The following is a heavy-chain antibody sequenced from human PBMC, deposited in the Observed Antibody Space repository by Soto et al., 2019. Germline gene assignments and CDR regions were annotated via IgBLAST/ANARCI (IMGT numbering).Heavy chain of an antibody. Sequence: PSETLSLTCAVYVGSFSGYYWSWIRQHPGKGLEWIGYIYYSGSTYYNPSLESRVTISVDTSKNQFSLKLSSVTAADTAVYYCAFGRFPSPVFDIWGQGTMVTVSS. J-gene: IGHJ3*02. D-gene: IGHD3-10*01. CDR3: AFGRFPSPVFDI. CDR1: VGSFSGYY. V-gene: IGHV4-31*11. CDR2: IYYSGST.